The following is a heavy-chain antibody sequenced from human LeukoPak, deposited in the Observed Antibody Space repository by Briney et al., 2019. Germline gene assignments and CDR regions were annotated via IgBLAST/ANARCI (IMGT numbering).Heavy chain of an antibody. Sequence: PGGPLRLSCAASGFTVSSNYMSWVRQAPGKGLEWVSVIYSGGSTYYADSVKGGFTISRDNSKNTLYLQMNSLRAEDTAVYYCARDMMGMITSGGYYYYGMDVWGQGTTVTVSS. CDR1: GFTVSSNY. D-gene: IGHD3-16*01. CDR2: IYSGGST. V-gene: IGHV3-66*01. CDR3: ARDMMGMITSGGYYYYGMDV. J-gene: IGHJ6*02.